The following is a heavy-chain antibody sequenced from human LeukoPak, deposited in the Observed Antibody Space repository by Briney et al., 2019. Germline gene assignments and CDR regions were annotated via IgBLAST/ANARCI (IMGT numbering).Heavy chain of an antibody. CDR1: GGSFSGYY. Sequence: PSETLSLTCAVYGGSFSGYYWSWIRQPPGKGLEGIGENNHSGSTNYNPSLKSRVTISVDTSKNQFSLKLSSVTAADTAVYYCARVGGDSSGYRAGFDYWGQGTLVTVSS. CDR3: ARVGGDSSGYRAGFDY. D-gene: IGHD3-22*01. J-gene: IGHJ4*02. V-gene: IGHV4-34*01. CDR2: NNHSGST.